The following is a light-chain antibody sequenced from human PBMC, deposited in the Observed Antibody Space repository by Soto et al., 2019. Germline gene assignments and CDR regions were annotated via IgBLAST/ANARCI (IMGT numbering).Light chain of an antibody. CDR2: ERS. Sequence: SYELTQPPSVSGAPRQTANIACEGNNIRSNSVHWYHQKPGQAPVLLVFERSDRPSGIPERFSASKSGNTATLTISRVEAGDEADYYCCSYAVTFYVFGTGTKLTVL. CDR1: NIRSNS. J-gene: IGLJ1*01. V-gene: IGLV3-21*02. CDR3: CSYAVTFYV.